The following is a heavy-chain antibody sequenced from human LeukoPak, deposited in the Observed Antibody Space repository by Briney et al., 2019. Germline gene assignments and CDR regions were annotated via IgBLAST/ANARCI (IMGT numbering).Heavy chain of an antibody. J-gene: IGHJ6*03. D-gene: IGHD3-22*01. V-gene: IGHV4-59*12. CDR3: ARENYDSSGYYWDYMDV. CDR1: GGSISSYY. Sequence: SETLSLTCTVSGGSISSYYWSWIRQTPGKGLEWIGYIYYSGSTNFNPSLKSRVTISVDTSKNQFSLKLSSVTAADTAVYYCARENYDSSGYYWDYMDVWGKGTTVTISS. CDR2: IYYSGST.